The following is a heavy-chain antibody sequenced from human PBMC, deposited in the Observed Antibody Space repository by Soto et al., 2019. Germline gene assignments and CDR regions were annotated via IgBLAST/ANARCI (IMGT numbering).Heavy chain of an antibody. CDR2: ISGDTATT. J-gene: IGHJ6*02. Sequence: TGGSLRLSCAASGFSFSEYSMTWVRQAPGKGLQWVSAISGDTATTHYADSVKGRFTISRDNSRDTLYLQMNSLRVEDTAIYYCAPQSQQSLLQGSGPDVWGQGTTVTVSS. V-gene: IGHV3-23*01. CDR3: APQSQQSLLQGSGPDV. D-gene: IGHD2-15*01. CDR1: GFSFSEYS.